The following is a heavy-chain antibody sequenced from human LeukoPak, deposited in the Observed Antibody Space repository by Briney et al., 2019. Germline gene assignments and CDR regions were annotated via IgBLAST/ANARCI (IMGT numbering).Heavy chain of an antibody. CDR1: GFTFSSYS. V-gene: IGHV3-21*01. J-gene: IGHJ3*02. Sequence: WGSLSLSCAASGFTFSSYSMNWVRQAPGKGLEWVSSISSSSSYIYYADSVKGRFTISRDNAKNSLYLQMNSLRAEDTAVYYCARDQGGSYYRDAFDIWGQGTMVTVSS. CDR3: ARDQGGSYYRDAFDI. D-gene: IGHD1-26*01. CDR2: ISSSSSYI.